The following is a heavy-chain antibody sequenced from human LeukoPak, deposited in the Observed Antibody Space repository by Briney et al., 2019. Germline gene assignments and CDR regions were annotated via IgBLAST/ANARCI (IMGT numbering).Heavy chain of an antibody. CDR1: GGSISSYY. CDR2: IYYSGRT. J-gene: IGHJ4*02. D-gene: IGHD3-9*01. V-gene: IGHV4-59*12. Sequence: PSETLSLTCTVSGGSISSYYWSWIRQPPGKGLEWIGSIYYSGRTYYNSSLKSRVTISVDTSKNQFSLKVTSVTAADTAVYYCASAYYDILGGHFDYWGQGTLVTVSS. CDR3: ASAYYDILGGHFDY.